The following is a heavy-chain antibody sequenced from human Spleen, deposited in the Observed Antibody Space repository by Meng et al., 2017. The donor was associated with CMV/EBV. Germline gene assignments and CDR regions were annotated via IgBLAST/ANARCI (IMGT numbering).Heavy chain of an antibody. Sequence: GESLKISCAASGFTFSSYGMHWVRQAPGKGLEWVAFIRYDGSNKYYADSVKGRFTISRDSGRNSLYLQMNSLRAEDTAVYYCASRGRDYYDSSGYHYYYYRMDVWGRGTTVTVSS. D-gene: IGHD3-22*01. CDR3: ASRGRDYYDSSGYHYYYYRMDV. CDR2: IRYDGSNK. V-gene: IGHV3-30*02. J-gene: IGHJ6*02. CDR1: GFTFSSYG.